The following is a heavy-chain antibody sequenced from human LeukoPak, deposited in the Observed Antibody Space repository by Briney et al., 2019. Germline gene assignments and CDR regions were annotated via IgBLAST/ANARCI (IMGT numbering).Heavy chain of an antibody. V-gene: IGHV3-64*01. CDR2: ISSNGGST. D-gene: IGHD3-10*01. CDR3: ARASYAGYFDY. Sequence: PGGSLRLSCAASGFTFSSYAMHWVRQAPGKGLEYVSAISSNGGSTYYANSVKGRFTISRDNSKNTLYLQMGSLRAEDMAVYYCARASYAGYFDYWGQGTLVTVSS. J-gene: IGHJ4*02. CDR1: GFTFSSYA.